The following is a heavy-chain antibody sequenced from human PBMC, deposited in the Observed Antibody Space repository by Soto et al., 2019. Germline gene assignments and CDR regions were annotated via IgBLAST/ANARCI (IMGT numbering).Heavy chain of an antibody. CDR2: IYYSGST. Sequence: PSETLSLTCTVSGGSISSGVYYWSWIRQHPGKGLEWIGYIYYSGSTYYNPSLRSRVTISVDTSKNQFSLKLSSVTAADTAVYYCARGSKPLYYYYYYMDVWGKGTTVTVSS. V-gene: IGHV4-31*03. CDR1: GGSISSGVYY. CDR3: ARGSKPLYYYYYYMDV. J-gene: IGHJ6*03.